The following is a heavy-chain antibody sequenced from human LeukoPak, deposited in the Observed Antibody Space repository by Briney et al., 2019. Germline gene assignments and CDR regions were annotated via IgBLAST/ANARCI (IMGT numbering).Heavy chain of an antibody. CDR2: IKQDGSEK. CDR1: GFTLSNYA. J-gene: IGHJ4*02. D-gene: IGHD4-17*01. V-gene: IGHV3-7*01. CDR3: ARVHGDYSGVPGY. Sequence: QPGGSLRLSCAASGFTLSNYAMSWVRQAPGKGLEWVANIKQDGSEKYYVDSVKGRFTISRDNAKNSLYLQMNSLRAEDTAVYYCARVHGDYSGVPGYWGQGTLVTVSS.